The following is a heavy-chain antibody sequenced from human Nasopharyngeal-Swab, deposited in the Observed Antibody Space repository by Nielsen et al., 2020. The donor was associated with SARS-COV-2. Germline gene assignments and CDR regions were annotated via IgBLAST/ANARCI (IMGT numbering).Heavy chain of an antibody. J-gene: IGHJ4*02. V-gene: IGHV1-69*06. CDR1: GYTFTSYG. CDR3: ARDPESGVVVPAAMREVTPFDY. Sequence: SVKVSCKASGYTFTSYGISWVRQAPGQGLEWMGGIIPIFGTANYAQKFQGRVTITADKSTSTAYMELSSLRSEDTAVYYCARDPESGVVVPAAMREVTPFDYWGQGTLVTVSS. CDR2: IIPIFGTA. D-gene: IGHD2-2*01.